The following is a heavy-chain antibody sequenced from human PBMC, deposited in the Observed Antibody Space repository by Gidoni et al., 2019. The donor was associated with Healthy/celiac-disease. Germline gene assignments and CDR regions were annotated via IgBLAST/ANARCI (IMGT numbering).Heavy chain of an antibody. Sequence: QVQLVQSGAEVKKPGSSVKVSCTASGGTFSSYAISWVRQAPGQGLECMGGIIPIFGTANYAQKFQGRVTITADKSTSTAYMGLSSLRSEDTAVYYCARPITGTTYYYYYYGMDVWGQGTTVTVSS. CDR2: IIPIFGTA. CDR3: ARPITGTTYYYYYYGMDV. V-gene: IGHV1-69*06. CDR1: GGTFSSYA. J-gene: IGHJ6*02. D-gene: IGHD1-20*01.